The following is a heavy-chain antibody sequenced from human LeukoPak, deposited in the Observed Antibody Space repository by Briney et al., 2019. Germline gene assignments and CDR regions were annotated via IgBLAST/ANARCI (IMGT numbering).Heavy chain of an antibody. CDR1: GGSVSRYY. Sequence: SETLSLTCTVSGGSVSRYYWSWIRQPPGKGLEWIGYIYSSENTYYNPSLNSRVTISVDTSKNQFSLKLSSVTAADTAVYYCARDPMSAFDIWGQGTMVTVSS. CDR3: ARDPMSAFDI. J-gene: IGHJ3*02. V-gene: IGHV4-4*08. CDR2: IYSSENT.